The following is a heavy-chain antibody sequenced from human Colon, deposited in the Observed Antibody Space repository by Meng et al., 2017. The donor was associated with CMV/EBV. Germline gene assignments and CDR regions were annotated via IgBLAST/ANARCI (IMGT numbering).Heavy chain of an antibody. D-gene: IGHD1-26*01. Sequence: QMQLQLRGPVPGTPSETLSRTCPGSGAPISSGSHSWAWFRHPPGKRLEWIRSMYFRGIADYNPSLKSRVTISLHATQKQFSLRLTSVTAADSAVYFCARDLTNKWFYYWGQGTLVTVSS. V-gene: IGHV4-39*07. CDR1: GAPISSGSHS. J-gene: IGHJ4*02. CDR2: MYFRGIA. CDR3: ARDLTNKWFYY.